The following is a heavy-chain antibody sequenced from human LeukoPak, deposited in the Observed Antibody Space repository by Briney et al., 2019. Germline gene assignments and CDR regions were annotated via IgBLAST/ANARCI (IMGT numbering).Heavy chain of an antibody. CDR2: ISTTTGNP. J-gene: IGHJ4*02. CDR3: ARESDPPPYYFDS. CDR1: GYTFTNYL. V-gene: IGHV7-4-1*02. D-gene: IGHD2-21*02. Sequence: GAAVKVSCKASGYTFTNYLMNWVRQAPGQELEWMGWISTTTGNPTYAQGFTGRFVFSLDTSVSTAYLQITGLTTEDTAVYFCARESDPPPYYFDSWGQGTLVSVSS.